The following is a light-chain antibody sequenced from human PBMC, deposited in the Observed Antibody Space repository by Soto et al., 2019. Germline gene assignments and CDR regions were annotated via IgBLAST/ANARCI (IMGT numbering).Light chain of an antibody. CDR3: SSYTISNTLV. Sequence: QSALTQPASVSGSPGQSITISCTGTSRDIGTYYYVSWYQHHPGKAPKVIIHDVRTRPSGVSDRFSGSKSDNTASLTISGLQPDDEADYYCSSYTISNTLVFGGGTKLTVL. CDR1: SRDIGTYYY. J-gene: IGLJ3*02. CDR2: DVR. V-gene: IGLV2-14*03.